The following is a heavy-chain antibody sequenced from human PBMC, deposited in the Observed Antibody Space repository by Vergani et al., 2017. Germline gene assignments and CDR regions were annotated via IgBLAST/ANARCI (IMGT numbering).Heavy chain of an antibody. D-gene: IGHD2-2*01. CDR1: GFDFSFYI. J-gene: IGHJ3*01. Sequence: QLVESGGGWFQPGGSLRLSCVVSGFDFSFYIMNWVRQAPGKGLEWVSFFSTGTKSQSYAESVKGRFTISRDSAKNSLYLQMDSLRAEDTAVYYCAREYSSTSGRAFDFWGQGTKVTVSS. CDR2: FSTGTKSQ. CDR3: AREYSSTSGRAFDF. V-gene: IGHV3-48*01.